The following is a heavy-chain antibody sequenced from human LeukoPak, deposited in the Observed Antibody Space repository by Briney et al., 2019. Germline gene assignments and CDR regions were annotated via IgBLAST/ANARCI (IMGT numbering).Heavy chain of an antibody. CDR2: IRSSSNII. D-gene: IGHD2-2*01. Sequence: GGSLRLSCAASGFTFSSYSMNWVRQAPGKGLEWVSYIRSSSNIIYYADSVKGRFTISRDNSKNMLYLQMNSLRAEDTAVYSCAKTFCNTTSCYNFDYWGQGTLVTVSS. CDR3: AKTFCNTTSCYNFDY. V-gene: IGHV3-48*04. CDR1: GFTFSSYS. J-gene: IGHJ4*02.